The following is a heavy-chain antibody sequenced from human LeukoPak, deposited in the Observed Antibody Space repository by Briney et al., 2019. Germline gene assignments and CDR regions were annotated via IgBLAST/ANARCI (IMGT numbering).Heavy chain of an antibody. V-gene: IGHV3-48*03. Sequence: GGSLRLSCAASGFTFSSYEMNWVRQAPGMGLEWVSYISSSGTTIYYADSVKGRFTISRDNAKNSLYLQMNSLRAEDTAVYYCARPDGDYYYGSGSYFHYWGQGTLVTVSS. J-gene: IGHJ4*02. CDR2: ISSSGTTI. CDR3: ARPDGDYYYGSGSYFHY. CDR1: GFTFSSYE. D-gene: IGHD3-10*01.